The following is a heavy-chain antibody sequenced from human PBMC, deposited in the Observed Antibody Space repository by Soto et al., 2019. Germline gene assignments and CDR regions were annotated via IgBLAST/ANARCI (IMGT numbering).Heavy chain of an antibody. CDR1: GFMFTRST. J-gene: IGHJ3*02. Sequence: GSLTLSCVASGFMFTRSTINLVRQAPGKGLEWVSSITSASDYIFYADSVKGRFTISRDNAKNSLYLQMNSLRAEDTAVYYCARVGTGSSTPLDIWGQGTMVTVSS. CDR2: ITSASDYI. CDR3: ARVGTGSSTPLDI. V-gene: IGHV3-21*01. D-gene: IGHD3-9*01.